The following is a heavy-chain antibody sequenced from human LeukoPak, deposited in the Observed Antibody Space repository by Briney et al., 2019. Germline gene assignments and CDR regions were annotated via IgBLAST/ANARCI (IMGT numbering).Heavy chain of an antibody. CDR1: GGSISSGSYY. CDR2: IYTSGST. J-gene: IGHJ6*03. D-gene: IGHD3-10*01. Sequence: SETLSLTCTVSGGSISSGSYYWSWIRQPAGKGPEWIGRIYTSGSTNYNPSLKSRVTISVDTSKNQFSLKLSSATAADTAVYYCARAMVRGVKGYYYYYMDVWGKGTTVTVSS. V-gene: IGHV4-61*02. CDR3: ARAMVRGVKGYYYYYMDV.